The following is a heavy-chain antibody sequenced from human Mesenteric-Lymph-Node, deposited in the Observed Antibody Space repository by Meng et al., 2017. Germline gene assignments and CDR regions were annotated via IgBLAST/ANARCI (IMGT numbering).Heavy chain of an antibody. J-gene: IGHJ4*02. CDR1: GYSISSGYY. CDR3: AKAPPYYDYVWGSLWFFDY. D-gene: IGHD3-16*01. V-gene: IGHV4-38-2*01. CDR2: IYHSGST. Sequence: SETLSLTCAVSGYSISSGYYWGWIRQPPGKGLEWIGSIYHSGSTYYNPSLKSRVTISVDTSKNQLSLKLSSVTAADTAVYYCAKAPPYYDYVWGSLWFFDYWGQGTLVTVSS.